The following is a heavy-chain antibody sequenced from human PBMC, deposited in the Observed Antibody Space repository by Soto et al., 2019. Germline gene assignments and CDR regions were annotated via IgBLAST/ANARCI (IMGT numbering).Heavy chain of an antibody. D-gene: IGHD3-10*01. J-gene: IGHJ4*02. CDR2: ISYDGSNK. Sequence: QVQLVESGGGVVQPGRSLRLSCAASGFTFSSYGMHWVRQAPGKGLEWVAVISYDGSNKYYADSVKGRFTISRDNSKNTLYLQMNSLRAEDTAVYYCAKDKIMSVFVLSWGAGSVDYWGQGTMVTVSS. V-gene: IGHV3-30*18. CDR3: AKDKIMSVFVLSWGAGSVDY. CDR1: GFTFSSYG.